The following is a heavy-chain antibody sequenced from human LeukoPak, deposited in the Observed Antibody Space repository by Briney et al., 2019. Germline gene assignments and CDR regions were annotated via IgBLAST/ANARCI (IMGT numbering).Heavy chain of an antibody. D-gene: IGHD3-16*01. J-gene: IGHJ4*02. Sequence: PGGSLRLSCAASGFTFSSYEMNWVRQAPGKGLEWVSLISWDGGSTYYADSVKGRFTISRDNSKNSLYLQMNSLRAEDTALYYCAKDGLWGQGTLVTVSS. CDR2: ISWDGGST. V-gene: IGHV3-43D*03. CDR3: AKDGL. CDR1: GFTFSSYE.